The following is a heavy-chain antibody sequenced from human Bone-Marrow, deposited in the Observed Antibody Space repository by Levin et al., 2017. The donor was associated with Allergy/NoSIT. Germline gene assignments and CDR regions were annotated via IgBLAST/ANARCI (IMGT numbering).Heavy chain of an antibody. Sequence: GESLKISCAASGFTFSDYYMNWIRRAPGKGLEWISYISGSGITIHYADSVRGRFTISRDNAKNSLYLQMDSLRADDTAIFYCARASIAAETDLDYWGQGTLVTVSS. CDR2: ISGSGITI. J-gene: IGHJ4*02. V-gene: IGHV3-11*01. CDR3: ARASIAAETDLDY. D-gene: IGHD6-13*01. CDR1: GFTFSDYY.